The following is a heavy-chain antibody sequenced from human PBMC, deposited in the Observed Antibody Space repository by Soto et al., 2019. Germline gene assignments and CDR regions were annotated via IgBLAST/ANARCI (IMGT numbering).Heavy chain of an antibody. CDR1: GFTFSSYA. Sequence: GGSLRLSCAASGFTFSSYAMHWVRQAPGKGLEWVAVISYDGSNKYYADSVKGRFTISRDNSKNTLYLQMNSLRAEDTAVYYCARGRRTMIVVVIPFDYWGQGTLVTVSS. CDR2: ISYDGSNK. J-gene: IGHJ4*02. CDR3: ARGRRTMIVVVIPFDY. D-gene: IGHD3-22*01. V-gene: IGHV3-30-3*01.